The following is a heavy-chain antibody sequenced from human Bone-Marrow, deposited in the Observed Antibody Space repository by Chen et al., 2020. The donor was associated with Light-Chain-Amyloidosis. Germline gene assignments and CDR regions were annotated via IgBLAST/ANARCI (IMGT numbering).Heavy chain of an antibody. Sequence: EVQLVESGGGLVQPGGSLRLSCAASGFTVNSHWMHWVRKVPGKGLVWVSRINSDGSSTNYADSVKGRVTISRDNAKNTLYLQMDSLRTEDTAVYYCVRGAPFDYWGQGTLVTVSS. J-gene: IGHJ4*02. D-gene: IGHD1-26*01. CDR3: VRGAPFDY. CDR2: INSDGSST. CDR1: GFTVNSHW. V-gene: IGHV3-74*01.